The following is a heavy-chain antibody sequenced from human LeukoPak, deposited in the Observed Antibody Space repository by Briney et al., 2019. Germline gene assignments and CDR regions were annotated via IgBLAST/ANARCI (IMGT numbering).Heavy chain of an antibody. Sequence: PSETLSLTCTVSGGSISSSSYYWGWNRQPPGKGREWIGSIYYSGRTYYNPSLKSRVTISVDTSKNQFSLKLSSVTAADTAVYYCARHGSIVVVTAILGLDYWGQGTLVTVSS. CDR2: IYYSGRT. CDR1: GGSISSSSYY. D-gene: IGHD2-21*02. CDR3: ARHGSIVVVTAILGLDY. J-gene: IGHJ4*02. V-gene: IGHV4-39*01.